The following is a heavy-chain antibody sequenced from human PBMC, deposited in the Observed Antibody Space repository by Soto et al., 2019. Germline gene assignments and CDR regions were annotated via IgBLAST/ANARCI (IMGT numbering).Heavy chain of an antibody. CDR2: IIPIFGTA. CDR3: SRSIDGYNYARHY. J-gene: IGHJ4*02. D-gene: IGHD5-12*01. CDR1: GGTFSSYA. Sequence: QVQLVQSGAEVKKPGSSVKVSCKASGGTFSSYAISWVRQAPGQGLEWRGGIIPIFGTANYAQKFKGRVKITADKPTSPAYMELGSVRSEDTPVYYCSRSIDGYNYARHYWGQGTLVTVSS. V-gene: IGHV1-69*06.